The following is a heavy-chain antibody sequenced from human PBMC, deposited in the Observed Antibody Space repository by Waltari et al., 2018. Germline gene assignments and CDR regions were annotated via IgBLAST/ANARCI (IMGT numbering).Heavy chain of an antibody. V-gene: IGHV1-8*02. CDR3: ARGRDVFANFDYNWFDP. J-gene: IGHJ5*02. D-gene: IGHD3-3*01. CDR2: VNPNSGAA. CDR1: GYIFSNYE. Sequence: QVQLVQSGAEVLKPGASVRVSCQASGYIFSNYEINWVRQAAGQGPEWMGWVNPNSGAAAYAQKFQGRITMTWDTSTSTAYMELNNLRSDDTAVLYCARGRDVFANFDYNWFDPWGQGTLVTFSS.